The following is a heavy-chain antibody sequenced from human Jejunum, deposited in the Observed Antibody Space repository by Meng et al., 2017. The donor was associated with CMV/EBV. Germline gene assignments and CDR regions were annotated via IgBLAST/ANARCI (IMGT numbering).Heavy chain of an antibody. CDR2: IYWDDDK. Sequence: SLTPAGLGVRCIRHPPGRALELLPLIYWDDDKRYSPSLKSRLTITKDTSNNQVVLMMTNMDPVDTATYYCAHRRPGRGEYYSGGDFDYWGQGILVTVSS. V-gene: IGHV2-5*02. J-gene: IGHJ4*02. CDR3: AHRRPGRGEYYSGGDFDY. D-gene: IGHD2/OR15-2a*01. CDR1: SLTPAGLG.